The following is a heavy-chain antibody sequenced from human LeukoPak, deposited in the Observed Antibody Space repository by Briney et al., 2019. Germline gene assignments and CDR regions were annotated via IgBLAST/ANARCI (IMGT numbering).Heavy chain of an antibody. CDR1: GFTFSSYD. CDR3: AKGVGTTSSHFHH. D-gene: IGHD1-26*01. CDR2: ISASGGRT. V-gene: IGHV3-23*01. Sequence: GGSLRLSCAASGFTFSSYDMTWVRQAPGKGLESVSAISASGGRTFYADSVKGRFTISRDDSKNTLYLQMNSLRGEDTAVYYCAKGVGTTSSHFHHWGQGTLVTVSS. J-gene: IGHJ1*01.